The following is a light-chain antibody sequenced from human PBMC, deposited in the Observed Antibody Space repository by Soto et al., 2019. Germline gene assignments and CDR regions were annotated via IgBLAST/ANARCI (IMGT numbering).Light chain of an antibody. V-gene: IGKV3-20*01. CDR2: GAS. J-gene: IGKJ1*01. CDR3: QHCGSSLLT. CDR1: QSVSSSY. Sequence: EIVLTQSPGTLSLSPGERATLSCRASQSVSSSYLAWYQQKPGQAPRLLIYGASSRATGIPDRFSGSGSGTDFTLTISRLEPEDLAEYFCQHCGSSLLTFGRGTKVEIK.